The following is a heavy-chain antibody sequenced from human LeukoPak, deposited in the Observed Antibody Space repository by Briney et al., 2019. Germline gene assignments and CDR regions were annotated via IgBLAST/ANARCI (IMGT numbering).Heavy chain of an antibody. Sequence: PGGSLRLSCAASGFTFSSYSMNWVRQAPGKGPEWVSSISSSSSYIYYADSVKGRFTISRDNAKNSLYLQMNSLRAEDTAVYYCAREIVEMATIRDYYFDYWGQGTLVTVSS. CDR1: GFTFSSYS. V-gene: IGHV3-21*01. CDR2: ISSSSSYI. D-gene: IGHD5-24*01. J-gene: IGHJ4*02. CDR3: AREIVEMATIRDYYFDY.